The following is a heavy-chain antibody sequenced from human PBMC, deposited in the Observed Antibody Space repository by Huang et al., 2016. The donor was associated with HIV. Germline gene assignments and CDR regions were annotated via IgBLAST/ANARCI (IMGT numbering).Heavy chain of an antibody. CDR1: GFTFSSYS. CDR2: ISSSSSYI. D-gene: IGHD3-3*01. J-gene: IGHJ4*02. Sequence: EVQLVESGGGLVKPGGSLRLSCAASGFTFSSYSMNWVRQVPGKGLYWVSSISSSSSYIYYADSVKGRFTISRDNAKNSLYLQMNSLRAEDTAVYYCARAVPTPNRFGVGGFDYWGQGTLVTVSS. V-gene: IGHV3-21*01. CDR3: ARAVPTPNRFGVGGFDY.